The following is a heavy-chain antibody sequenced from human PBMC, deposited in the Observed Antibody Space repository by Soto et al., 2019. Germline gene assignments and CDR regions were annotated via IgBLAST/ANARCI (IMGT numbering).Heavy chain of an antibody. CDR1: GGSISSCGYS. V-gene: IGHV4-30-2*01. Sequence: PSETLSLTCAVPGGSISSCGYSWSWIRQPPGKGLEWIGYMYHSGSTYYNPSLKSRVTISIDRSKNQFSLKLSSVTAADTAVYYCARVTDYWGQGILVTAPQ. CDR3: ARVTDY. J-gene: IGHJ4*02. CDR2: MYHSGST.